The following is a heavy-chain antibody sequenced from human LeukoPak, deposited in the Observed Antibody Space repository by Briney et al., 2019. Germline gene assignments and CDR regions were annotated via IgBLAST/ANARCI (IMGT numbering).Heavy chain of an antibody. D-gene: IGHD2-2*01. Sequence: PGGSLRPSCAASGFTFSSYSMNWVRQAPGKGLEWVSSISSSSSYIYYADSVKGRFTISRDNAKNSLYLQMNSLRAEDTAVYYCARDGYCSSTSCYDHYYYGMDVWGQGTTVTVSS. CDR3: ARDGYCSSTSCYDHYYYGMDV. CDR2: ISSSSSYI. CDR1: GFTFSSYS. V-gene: IGHV3-21*01. J-gene: IGHJ6*02.